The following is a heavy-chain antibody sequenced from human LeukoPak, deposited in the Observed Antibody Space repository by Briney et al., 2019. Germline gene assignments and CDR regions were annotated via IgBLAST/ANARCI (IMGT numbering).Heavy chain of an antibody. D-gene: IGHD3-22*01. V-gene: IGHV1-2*02. CDR3: ARVKNYYDSSGYLYYFDY. CDR1: GYTFIGYY. Sequence: GASVKVSCKASGYTFIGYYMHWVRQAPGQGLEWMGWINPNSGGTNYAQKFQGRVTMTRDTSISTAYMELSRLRSDDTAVYYCARVKNYYDSSGYLYYFDYWGQGTLVTVSS. J-gene: IGHJ4*02. CDR2: INPNSGGT.